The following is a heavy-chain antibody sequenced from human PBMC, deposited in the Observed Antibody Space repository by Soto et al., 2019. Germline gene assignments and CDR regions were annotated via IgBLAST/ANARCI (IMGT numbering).Heavy chain of an antibody. CDR3: ARGGTGGNYFDY. CDR1: GGSVSSGSYY. D-gene: IGHD2-8*02. J-gene: IGHJ4*02. V-gene: IGHV4-61*01. CDR2: IYYSGST. Sequence: QVQLQESGPGLVKPSETLSLTCTVSGGSVSSGSYYWSWIRQPPGKGLEWIGYIYYSGSTHYNPSLQSRVTISVDTSKNQFSLKLSSVTAADTAVYYCARGGTGGNYFDYWGQGTLVTVSS.